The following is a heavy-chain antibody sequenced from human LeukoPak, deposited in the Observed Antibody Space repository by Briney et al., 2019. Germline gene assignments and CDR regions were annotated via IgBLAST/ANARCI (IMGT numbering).Heavy chain of an antibody. CDR3: AKDPSHVQWFGESPYYFDY. V-gene: IGHV3-23*01. J-gene: IGHJ4*02. Sequence: PGGSLRLSCAAPGFTFSSYAMSWVRQAPGKGLEWVSGISGSGDSTYYADSVKGRFTISRDNSKNTLYLQMNSLRAEDTAVYYCAKDPSHVQWFGESPYYFDYWGQGTLVTVSS. CDR1: GFTFSSYA. D-gene: IGHD3-10*01. CDR2: ISGSGDST.